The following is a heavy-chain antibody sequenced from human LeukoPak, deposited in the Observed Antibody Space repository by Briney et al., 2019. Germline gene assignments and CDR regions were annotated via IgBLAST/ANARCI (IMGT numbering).Heavy chain of an antibody. CDR2: IIIDDGRT. CDR1: GFTFISSA. D-gene: IGHD3-22*01. CDR3: ARVPGYYDSSGYRRGDVAFDI. J-gene: IGHJ3*02. Sequence: GGSLRLSCAASGFTFISSAMTWVRQAPGKGLEWLSSIIIDDGRTYYSESVKGRVTISRDISKNTLYLQMNSLRAEDTAVYYCARVPGYYDSSGYRRGDVAFDIWGQGTMVTVSS. V-gene: IGHV3-23*01.